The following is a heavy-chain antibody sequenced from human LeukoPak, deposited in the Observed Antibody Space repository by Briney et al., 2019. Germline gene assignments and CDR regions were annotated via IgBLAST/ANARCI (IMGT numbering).Heavy chain of an antibody. CDR1: GGSISSYC. D-gene: IGHD6-13*01. V-gene: IGHV4-59*08. CDR2: IYYSGST. Sequence: SETLSLTCTVSGGSISSYCWTWIRQPPGKGLEWIGYIYYSGSTNYNPSLKSRVTISVDTSKNQFSLNLSSVTAADTAVYYCARFRSSSWLLIDYWGQGTLVTVSS. J-gene: IGHJ4*02. CDR3: ARFRSSSWLLIDY.